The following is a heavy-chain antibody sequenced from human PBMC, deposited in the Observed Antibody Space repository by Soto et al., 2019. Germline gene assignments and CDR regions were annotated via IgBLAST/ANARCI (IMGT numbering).Heavy chain of an antibody. J-gene: IGHJ4*02. Sequence: DVQSLEAGGGLIQPGGSLRLSCAASGFTFNNHAMAWVRQAPGKGLEWVSSIGHSGYSINYGDSVKGRFTISRDNSKYMVFLERNGLRAEDTAVYYCARSDDKDILTGCYNWGQGALVTVSS. D-gene: IGHD3-9*01. CDR2: IGHSGYSI. CDR3: ARSDDKDILTGCYN. CDR1: GFTFNNHA. V-gene: IGHV3-23*01.